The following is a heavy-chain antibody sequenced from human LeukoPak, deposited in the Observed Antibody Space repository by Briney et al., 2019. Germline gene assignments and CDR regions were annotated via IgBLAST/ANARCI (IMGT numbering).Heavy chain of an antibody. CDR2: IYYSGST. V-gene: IGHV4-59*08. D-gene: IGHD4-17*01. CDR1: GGSISSYY. CDR3: ARWDYGDYYYYGMDV. J-gene: IGHJ6*02. Sequence: SETLSLTCTVSGGSISSYYWSWIRQPPGKGLEWIGYIYYSGSTNYNPSLKSQVTISVDTSKNQFSLKLSSVTAADTAVYYCARWDYGDYYYYGMDVWGQGTTVTVSS.